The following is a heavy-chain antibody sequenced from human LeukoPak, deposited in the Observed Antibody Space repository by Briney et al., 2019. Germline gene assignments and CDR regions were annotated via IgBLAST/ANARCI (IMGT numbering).Heavy chain of an antibody. V-gene: IGHV1-69*04. CDR1: GGTFSSYA. J-gene: IGHJ4*02. Sequence: ASVKVSCKASGGTFSSYAISWVRQAPGQGLEWMGRIIPILGIANYAQKFQGRVTITADKSTSTAYMELSSLRSEDTAVYYCAGGDQYGHPFDYWGQGTLVTVSS. CDR2: IIPILGIA. CDR3: AGGDQYGHPFDY. D-gene: IGHD2/OR15-2a*01.